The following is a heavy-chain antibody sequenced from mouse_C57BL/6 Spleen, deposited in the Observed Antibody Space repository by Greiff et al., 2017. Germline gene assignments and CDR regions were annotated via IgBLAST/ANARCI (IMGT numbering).Heavy chain of an antibody. D-gene: IGHD5-1*01. Sequence: EVKLEESGGGLVKPGGSLKLSCAASGFTFSDYGMHWVRQAPEKGLEWVAYISSGSSTIYYADTVKGRFTISRDNAKNTLFLQMTSLRSEDTAMYYCAPYLEAYWGQGTLVTVSA. J-gene: IGHJ3*01. CDR3: APYLEAY. CDR2: ISSGSSTI. CDR1: GFTFSDYG. V-gene: IGHV5-17*01.